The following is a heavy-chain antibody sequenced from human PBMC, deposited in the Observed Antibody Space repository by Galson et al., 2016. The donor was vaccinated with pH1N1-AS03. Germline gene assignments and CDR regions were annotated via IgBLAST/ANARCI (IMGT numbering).Heavy chain of an antibody. CDR3: AKAGSARPPHMTPFDFDY. Sequence: LRLSCAASGLIFSSYAMTWVRHAPGKGLEWVSAISGSGSSLYYADSVKGRFTISRDNSKNTLYLQVNSLRAEDTAVYYCAKAGSARPPHMTPFDFDYWGQGTLVTVSS. D-gene: IGHD6-6*01. CDR2: ISGSGSSL. CDR1: GLIFSSYA. V-gene: IGHV3-23*01. J-gene: IGHJ4*02.